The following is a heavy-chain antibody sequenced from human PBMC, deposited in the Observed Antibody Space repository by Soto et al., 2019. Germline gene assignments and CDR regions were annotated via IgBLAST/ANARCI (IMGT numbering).Heavy chain of an antibody. Sequence: QVQLVESGGGVVQPGRSLRLSCAASGFTFSTFGMHWVRQAPGKGLEWVAVISYDGNAKYYVDSVKGRFTISRDNSKSTLYLQMNSLRSEDTAVYYCAEGNFVTYPLCDYWGQGTLVTVSS. CDR3: AEGNFVTYPLCDY. CDR1: GFTFSTFG. CDR2: ISYDGNAK. V-gene: IGHV3-30*18. J-gene: IGHJ4*02. D-gene: IGHD4-4*01.